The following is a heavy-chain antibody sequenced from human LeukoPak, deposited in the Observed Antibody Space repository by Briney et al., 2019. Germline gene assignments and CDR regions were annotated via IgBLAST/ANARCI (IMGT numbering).Heavy chain of an antibody. D-gene: IGHD5-12*01. Sequence: GASLQISCQGSGYTFTSYWIGWVRQMPGKGLEWMGIIYAGDSDTIYSPSFQGQVTISADKSISTAYLQWSSLKASDTALYYCVRRSRSGGYDDYWGQGTLVIVSS. V-gene: IGHV5-51*01. CDR3: VRRSRSGGYDDY. J-gene: IGHJ4*02. CDR1: GYTFTSYW. CDR2: IYAGDSDT.